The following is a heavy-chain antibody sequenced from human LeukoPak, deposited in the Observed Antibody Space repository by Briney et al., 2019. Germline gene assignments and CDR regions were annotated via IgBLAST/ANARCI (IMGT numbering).Heavy chain of an antibody. CDR3: ARSGGGSCVGGSCQFGKIDP. J-gene: IGHJ5*02. V-gene: IGHV4-31*03. CDR2: IYHSGTT. Sequence: SQTLSLTCHVSGGSIGTGGYQWNWIRQHPEKGLEWIGYIYHSGTTFYNPSLKSRVSISVDTSNNQFSLNLRSVTAADTAVYYCARSGGGSCVGGSCQFGKIDPWGQGSLVTVSS. CDR1: GGSIGTGGYQ. D-gene: IGHD2-15*01.